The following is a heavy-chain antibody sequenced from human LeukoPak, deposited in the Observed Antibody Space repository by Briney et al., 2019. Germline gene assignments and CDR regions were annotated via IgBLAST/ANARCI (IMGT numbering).Heavy chain of an antibody. J-gene: IGHJ3*02. CDR3: ARDRITTFTYYYDSSGYYPGGDAFDI. CDR1: GFTFSDYN. D-gene: IGHD3-22*01. CDR2: ITSSSSYI. Sequence: GGSLRLSCAASGFTFSDYNMRWIRQAPGKGLEWVSSITSSSSYIYYADSVKGRFTISRDNAKNSLYLQMNSLRAEDTAVYYCARDRITTFTYYYDSSGYYPGGDAFDIWGQGTMVTVSS. V-gene: IGHV3-21*01.